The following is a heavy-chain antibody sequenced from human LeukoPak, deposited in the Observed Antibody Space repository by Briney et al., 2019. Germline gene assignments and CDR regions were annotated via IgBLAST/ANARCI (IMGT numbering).Heavy chain of an antibody. CDR2: IYHSGST. CDR3: ARDLTVEMATIEGVPDAFDI. V-gene: IGHV4-4*02. Sequence: SETLSLTCAVSGGSISSSNWWSWVRQPPGKGLEWIGEIYHSGSTNYNPSLKSRVTISVDKSKNQFSLKLSSVTAADTAVYYCARDLTVEMATIEGVPDAFDIWGQGTMVTASS. CDR1: GGSISSSNW. D-gene: IGHD5-24*01. J-gene: IGHJ3*02.